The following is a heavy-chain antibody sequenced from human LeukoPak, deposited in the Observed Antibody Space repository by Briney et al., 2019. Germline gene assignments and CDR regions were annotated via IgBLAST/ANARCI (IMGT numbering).Heavy chain of an antibody. CDR3: ARYPKRWQWLVGWYFDC. CDR1: GGSFSGYY. D-gene: IGHD6-19*01. CDR2: INHSGST. J-gene: IGHJ4*02. Sequence: PSETLSLTCAVYGGSFSGYYWSWLRQPPGKGLEWIGEINHSGSTNYNPSLKSRVTISVDTSKNQFSLKLSSVTAADTAVYYCARYPKRWQWLVGWYFDCWGQGTLVTVSS. V-gene: IGHV4-34*01.